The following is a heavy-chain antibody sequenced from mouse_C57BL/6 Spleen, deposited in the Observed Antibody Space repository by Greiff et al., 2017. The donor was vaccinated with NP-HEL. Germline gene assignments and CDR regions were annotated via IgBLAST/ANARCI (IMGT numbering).Heavy chain of an antibody. Sequence: EVQLQQSGAELVKPGASVKLSCTASGFNIKDYYMHLVKQRTEQGLEWLGRIDPEDGETKYAPKFPGKAPITEDTSTNTAYLHLSSLTSEDTAVYYCAQFYEGYAMDYWGQGTSVTVSS. D-gene: IGHD1-1*01. CDR3: AQFYEGYAMDY. V-gene: IGHV14-2*01. J-gene: IGHJ4*01. CDR2: IDPEDGET. CDR1: GFNIKDYY.